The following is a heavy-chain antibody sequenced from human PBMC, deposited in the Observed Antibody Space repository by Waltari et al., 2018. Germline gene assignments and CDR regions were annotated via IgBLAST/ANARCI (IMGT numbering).Heavy chain of an antibody. J-gene: IGHJ2*01. Sequence: QVQLQESGPGLVKPSGTLSLTCAVSGGSISSSNWWSLVRQPQGKGLGWVGEIYQSGSTNYNPSLKSGVTISVDKSKNQFSLKLSSVTAADTAVYYGARDGQWLVRDIWYFDLWGRGTLVTVSS. V-gene: IGHV4-4*02. D-gene: IGHD6-19*01. CDR1: GGSISSSNW. CDR2: IYQSGST. CDR3: ARDGQWLVRDIWYFDL.